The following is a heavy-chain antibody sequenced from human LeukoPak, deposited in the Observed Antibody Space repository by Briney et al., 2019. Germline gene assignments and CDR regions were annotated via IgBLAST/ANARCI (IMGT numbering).Heavy chain of an antibody. D-gene: IGHD3-22*01. CDR1: GFTFDDYA. Sequence: GGSLRLSCAASGFTFDDYAMHWVRQAPGKGLEWVSLISGDGGSTYYADSVKGRFTISRDNSKNSLYQQMNSLRTEDTALYYCARGYYDSSGYYRLYGMDVWGQGTTVTVSS. V-gene: IGHV3-43*02. CDR3: ARGYYDSSGYYRLYGMDV. J-gene: IGHJ6*02. CDR2: ISGDGGST.